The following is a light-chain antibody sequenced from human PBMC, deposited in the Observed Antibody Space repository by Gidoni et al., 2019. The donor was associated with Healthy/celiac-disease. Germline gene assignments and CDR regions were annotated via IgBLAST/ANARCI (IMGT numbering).Light chain of an antibody. J-gene: IGLJ3*02. Sequence: QSVLTQPPSVTGAPGQRVTISCTGSSSNIGAGYHVHWYQQLPGTATQLLIYGNSNRPAVVPDRFSGYKSGTSASLAITGLQAEDEADYYCQSYDSSLGGSVFGGGTKLTVL. CDR1: SSNIGAGYH. CDR2: GNS. CDR3: QSYDSSLGGSV. V-gene: IGLV1-40*01.